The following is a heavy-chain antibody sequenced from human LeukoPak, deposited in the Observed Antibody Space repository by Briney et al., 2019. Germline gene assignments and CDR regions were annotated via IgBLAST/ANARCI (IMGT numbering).Heavy chain of an antibody. J-gene: IGHJ4*02. CDR2: MNQDGSEQ. Sequence: GGSLRLSCAASGFDFDNYWMTWVRQAPGKGLEWVANMNQDGSEQYYVDSVKGRFTISRDNSKNTLYLQMNSLRAEDTAVYYCARDTYCGGDCYDYWGQGTLVTVSS. D-gene: IGHD2-21*01. V-gene: IGHV3-7*01. CDR1: GFDFDNYW. CDR3: ARDTYCGGDCYDY.